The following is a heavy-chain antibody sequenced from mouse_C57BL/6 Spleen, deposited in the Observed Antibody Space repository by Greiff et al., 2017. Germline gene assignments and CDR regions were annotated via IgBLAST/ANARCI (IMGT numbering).Heavy chain of an antibody. CDR1: GFTFSNYW. CDR3: TAAYGNYAMDY. V-gene: IGHV6-3*01. CDR2: IRLKSDNYAT. J-gene: IGHJ4*01. Sequence: QSGGGLVQPGGSMKLSCVASGFTFSNYWMNWVRQSPEKGLEWVAQIRLKSDNYATHYAESVKGRFTISRDVSKSSVYLQMNNLRAEDTGIYYCTAAYGNYAMDYWGQGTSVTVSS. D-gene: IGHD2-1*01.